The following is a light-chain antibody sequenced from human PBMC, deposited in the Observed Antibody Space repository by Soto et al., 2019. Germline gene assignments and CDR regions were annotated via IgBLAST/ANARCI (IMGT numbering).Light chain of an antibody. CDR2: GTS. V-gene: IGKV3-15*01. Sequence: RAMTQYPTTLSLSPGERATLFCRASQSLSSSLAWYQQKSGQAPRLIIYGTSRRATGVPVRFSGSGSGTDFTLTISSLQSEDFGVYVCQQYDNWPWTFAQGTMVDI. CDR3: QQYDNWPWT. J-gene: IGKJ1*01. CDR1: QSLSSS.